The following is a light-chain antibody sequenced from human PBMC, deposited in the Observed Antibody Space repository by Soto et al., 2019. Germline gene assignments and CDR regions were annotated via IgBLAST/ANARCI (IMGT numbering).Light chain of an antibody. CDR2: GAS. V-gene: IGKV3-15*01. J-gene: IGKJ5*01. CDR1: QSVSSN. CDR3: QQYNSWPIT. Sequence: EIVMTQSPATLSVSPGERATLSCRASQSVSSNLAWYQQKPGQAPRLLIYGASTMPTGIPARFSGSGSGTEFTLTISSLQSEDFAVYYCQQYNSWPITFGQGTRLEIK.